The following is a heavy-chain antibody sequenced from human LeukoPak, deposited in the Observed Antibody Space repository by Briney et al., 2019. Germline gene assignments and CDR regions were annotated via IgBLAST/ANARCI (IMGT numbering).Heavy chain of an antibody. J-gene: IGHJ4*02. CDR1: GGSISTTNW. Sequence: SETLSLTCGVSGGSISTTNWWTWVRQPPGEGLEWIGEVHLSGRTHYNPSLESRVTMSVDMSENHISLRLTSVTAADTAVYYCAISRSYGAFYNFDYWGQGTLVTVSS. V-gene: IGHV4-4*02. CDR2: VHLSGRT. CDR3: AISRSYGAFYNFDY. D-gene: IGHD1-26*01.